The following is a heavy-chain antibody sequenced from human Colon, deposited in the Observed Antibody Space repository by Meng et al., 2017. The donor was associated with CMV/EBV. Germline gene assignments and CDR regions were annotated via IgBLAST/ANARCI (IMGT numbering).Heavy chain of an antibody. V-gene: IGHV4-39*07. CDR3: ARDNPILAPG. Sequence: SETLSLTCTVSGGSISSSSYYWGWIRQPPGKGLEWIGSFYYSGTTYYNPSLESRVTISIDSSKNQFSLKLKNLTAADTAVYYCARDNPILAPGGGQGTLVTVSS. CDR2: FYYSGTT. J-gene: IGHJ4*02. D-gene: IGHD2-15*01. CDR1: GGSISSSSYY.